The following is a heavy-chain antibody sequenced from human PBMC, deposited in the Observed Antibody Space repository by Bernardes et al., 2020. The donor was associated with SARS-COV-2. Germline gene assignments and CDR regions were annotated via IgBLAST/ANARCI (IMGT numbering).Heavy chain of an antibody. Sequence: SETLSLTCTVSGGSISSYYWSWIRQPPGKGLEWIGYIYYSGSTNYNPSLKSRVTISVDTSKNQFSLKLSSVTAADTAVYYCARSPDVLRYFDWLLSAFDIWGQETMVTVSS. CDR2: IYYSGST. CDR3: ARSPDVLRYFDWLLSAFDI. J-gene: IGHJ3*02. D-gene: IGHD3-9*01. CDR1: GGSISSYY. V-gene: IGHV4-59*01.